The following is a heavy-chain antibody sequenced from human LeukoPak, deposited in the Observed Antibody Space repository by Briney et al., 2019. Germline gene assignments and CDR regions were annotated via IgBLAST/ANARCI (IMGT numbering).Heavy chain of an antibody. CDR3: ARDQEGYYYDSSGYHDAFDI. CDR1: GGSISSNY. D-gene: IGHD3-22*01. J-gene: IGHJ3*02. Sequence: SETLSLTCTVSGGSISSNYWSWIRQPPGKGLEWIGYIYYSGSTNYNPSLKSRVTISVDTSKNQFSLKLISVTAEDTAVYYCARDQEGYYYDSSGYHDAFDIWGQGTMVTVSS. V-gene: IGHV4-59*01. CDR2: IYYSGST.